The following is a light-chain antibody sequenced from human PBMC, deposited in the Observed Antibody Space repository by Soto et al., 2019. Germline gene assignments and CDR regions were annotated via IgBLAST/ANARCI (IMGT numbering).Light chain of an antibody. CDR1: QSVSSSY. V-gene: IGKV3-20*01. CDR3: QQYGSSPLT. CDR2: GAS. Sequence: EIVLTQSPGTLSLSPGERATLSCRASQSVSSSYLAWYQQKPGQPPRLLIYGASSRATGIPDRFSGSGSGTDFTLTISRLEPEDFAVYYCQQYGSSPLTFGPGTKGDIK. J-gene: IGKJ3*01.